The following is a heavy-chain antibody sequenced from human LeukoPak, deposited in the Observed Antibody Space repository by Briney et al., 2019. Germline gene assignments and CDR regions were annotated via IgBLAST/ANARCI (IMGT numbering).Heavy chain of an antibody. V-gene: IGHV3-7*01. CDR3: ATYSTSSGAFDF. CDR1: GFTFSSYW. CDR2: IKHDGSDK. D-gene: IGHD6-6*01. Sequence: GGSLRLSCAAYGFTFSSYWMTWVRQAPGKGLEWVANIKHDGSDKYYVGSVKGRVTISRDNAKNSLYLQMNSLRAEDTAVYYCATYSTSSGAFDFWGQGTLVTVSS. J-gene: IGHJ3*01.